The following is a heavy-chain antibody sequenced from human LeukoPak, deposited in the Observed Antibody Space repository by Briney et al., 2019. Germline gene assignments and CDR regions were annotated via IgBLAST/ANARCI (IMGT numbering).Heavy chain of an antibody. CDR3: ARQSPWFGEPDV. CDR2: IYYSGST. D-gene: IGHD3-10*01. Sequence: PSETLSLTCTVSGGSISSYYWSWIRQPPGKGLEWIGYIYYSGSTNYNPSLKSRVTISVDTSKNQFSLKLGSVTAADTAVYYCARQSPWFGEPDVWGQGTTVTVSS. J-gene: IGHJ6*02. V-gene: IGHV4-59*08. CDR1: GGSISSYY.